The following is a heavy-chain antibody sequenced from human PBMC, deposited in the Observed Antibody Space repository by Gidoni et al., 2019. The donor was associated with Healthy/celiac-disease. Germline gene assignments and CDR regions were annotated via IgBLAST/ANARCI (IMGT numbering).Heavy chain of an antibody. CDR1: GGYISSSNW. Sequence: QVQLQESGPGLVKPSGTLSLTCAVSGGYISSSNWWSWVRQPPGKGLEWIGEIYHSGSTNYNPSLKSRVTISVDKSKNQFSLKLSSVTAADTAVYYCARADSSGYYYDAFDIWGQGTMVTVSS. V-gene: IGHV4-4*02. CDR3: ARADSSGYYYDAFDI. CDR2: IYHSGST. J-gene: IGHJ3*02. D-gene: IGHD3-22*01.